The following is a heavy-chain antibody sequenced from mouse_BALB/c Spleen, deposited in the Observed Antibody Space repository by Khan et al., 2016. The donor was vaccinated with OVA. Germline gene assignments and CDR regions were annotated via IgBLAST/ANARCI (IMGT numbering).Heavy chain of an antibody. CDR1: GFTFSTYA. Sequence: EVELVESRGGLVKPGGSLKLSCAASGFTFSTYAMSWVRQTPEKRLEWVATISSYGDYTYYPDNVTGRFTISRDNAKNTLYLQMSSLRSEDTAMYYCARSPYGNFAYWGQGTLVTVSA. V-gene: IGHV5-9-3*01. CDR2: ISSYGDYT. D-gene: IGHD2-1*01. J-gene: IGHJ3*01. CDR3: ARSPYGNFAY.